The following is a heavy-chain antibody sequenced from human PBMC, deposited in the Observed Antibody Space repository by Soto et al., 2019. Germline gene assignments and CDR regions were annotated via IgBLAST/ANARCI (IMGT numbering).Heavy chain of an antibody. CDR1: GFTFSSYG. V-gene: IGHV3-33*01. CDR3: ARDPSFRDIVVVPAAILQTPEYYFDY. CDR2: IWYDGSNK. Sequence: GGSLRLSCAASGFTFSSYGMHWVRQAPGKGLEWVAVIWYDGSNKYYADSVKGRFTISRDNSKNTLYLQMNSLRAEDTAVYYCARDPSFRDIVVVPAAILQTPEYYFDYWGQGTLVTVSS. J-gene: IGHJ4*02. D-gene: IGHD2-2*01.